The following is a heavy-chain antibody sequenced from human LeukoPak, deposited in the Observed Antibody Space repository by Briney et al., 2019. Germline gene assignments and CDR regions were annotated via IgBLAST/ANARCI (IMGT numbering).Heavy chain of an antibody. J-gene: IGHJ5*02. V-gene: IGHV4-39*07. CDR2: IYYSGST. D-gene: IGHD1-7*01. CDR3: ARVVLGNWNYGEVPFDP. CDR1: GGSISSSSYY. Sequence: PSGTLSLTCAVSGGSISSSSYYWGWIRQPPGKGLEWIGSIYYSGSTYYNPSLKSRVTISVDTSKNQFSLKLSSVTAADTAVYYCARVVLGNWNYGEVPFDPWGQGTLVTVSS.